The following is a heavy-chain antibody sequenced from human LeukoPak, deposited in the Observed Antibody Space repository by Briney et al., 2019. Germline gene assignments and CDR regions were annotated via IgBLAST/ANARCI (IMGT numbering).Heavy chain of an antibody. D-gene: IGHD1-14*01. V-gene: IGHV4-59*01. J-gene: IGHJ5*02. CDR2: IYYSGST. CDR3: ARDLSAGTVSRFDP. Sequence: SETLSLTCTVSGGSISSYYWSWIRQLPGKGLEWIGYIYYSGSTNYNPSLKSRVTISVDTSKKQFSLKLSSVTAADTAVYYCARDLSAGTVSRFDPWGHGTLVTVSS. CDR1: GGSISSYY.